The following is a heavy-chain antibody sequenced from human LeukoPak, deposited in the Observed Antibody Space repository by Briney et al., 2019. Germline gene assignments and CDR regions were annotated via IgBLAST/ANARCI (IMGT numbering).Heavy chain of an antibody. CDR1: GYTFTSYD. CDR2: MNPNSGNT. CDR3: AREGRRYNWFDP. J-gene: IGHJ5*02. Sequence: ASVKVSYKASGYTFTSYDINWVRQATGQGLEWMGWMNPNSGNTGYAQKFQGRVTITRNTSISTAYMELSSLRSEDTAVYYCAREGRRYNWFDPWGQGTLVTVSS. V-gene: IGHV1-8*03. D-gene: IGHD6-25*01.